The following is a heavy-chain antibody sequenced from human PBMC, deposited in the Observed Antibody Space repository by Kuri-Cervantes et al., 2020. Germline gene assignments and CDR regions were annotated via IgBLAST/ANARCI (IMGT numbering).Heavy chain of an antibody. CDR1: GVTFSKYT. D-gene: IGHD2-15*01. V-gene: IGHV3-21*01. CDR3: ARSEGSFTDAFDV. CDR2: TSSTSKFI. J-gene: IGHJ3*01. Sequence: GGSLRLSCSASGVTFSKYTMNWIRQAPGKGLEWVSSTSSTSKFIYYADSVKGRFTISRDNARDSLYLQMNSPRAEDSGVYYCARSEGSFTDAFDVWGLGARVTVSS.